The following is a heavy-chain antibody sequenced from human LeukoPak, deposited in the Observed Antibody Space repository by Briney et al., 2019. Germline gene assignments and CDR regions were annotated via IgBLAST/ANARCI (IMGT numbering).Heavy chain of an antibody. CDR1: GGSFSGYY. V-gene: IGHV4-34*01. J-gene: IGHJ4*02. CDR3: ARGAVAGTY. CDR2: INHSGST. D-gene: IGHD6-19*01. Sequence: SETLSLTCGVYGGSFSGYYWSWIRQPPGKGLEWIGEINHSGSTNYNPSLKSRVTISVDTSKNQFSLKLSSVTAADTAVYYCARGAVAGTYWGQGTLVTVSS.